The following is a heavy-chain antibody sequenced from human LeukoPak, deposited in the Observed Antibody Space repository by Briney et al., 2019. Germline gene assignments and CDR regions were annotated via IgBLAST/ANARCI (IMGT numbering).Heavy chain of an antibody. V-gene: IGHV1-18*01. J-gene: IGHJ4*02. Sequence: ASVKVSCKASGYSFTSYGIGWVRQAPGQGLEWMGWISAYNGNTNYAQKIQARLTMTTDTSTSTAYMELRSLRSDDTAVYYCARELTYGSSCDYWGQGTLVTVSS. D-gene: IGHD6-13*01. CDR2: ISAYNGNT. CDR1: GYSFTSYG. CDR3: ARELTYGSSCDY.